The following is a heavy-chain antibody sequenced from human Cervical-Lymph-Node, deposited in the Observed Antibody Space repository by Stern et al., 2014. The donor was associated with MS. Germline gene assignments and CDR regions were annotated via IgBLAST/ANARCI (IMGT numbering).Heavy chain of an antibody. CDR2: ISYDGSNK. D-gene: IGHD2-21*01. J-gene: IGHJ6*02. Sequence: MQLVESGGGVVQPGRSLRLSCAASGFTFSNYDIHWVRQAPGKGLEWVAVISYDGSNKYYADSVKGRFTISRDNSENTVYLQMNSLRAEDTSVYYCARGLVGGLEVGGQGTTVTVSS. V-gene: IGHV3-30*01. CDR3: ARGLVGGLEV. CDR1: GFTFSNYD.